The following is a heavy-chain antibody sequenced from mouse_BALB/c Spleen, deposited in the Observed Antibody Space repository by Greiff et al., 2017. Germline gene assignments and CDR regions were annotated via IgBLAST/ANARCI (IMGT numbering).Heavy chain of an antibody. CDR2: ISSGGSYT. CDR1: GFTFSSYG. J-gene: IGHJ4*01. V-gene: IGHV5-6*01. D-gene: IGHD2-10*01. CDR3: ARHETYYGNYYAMDY. Sequence: EVMLVESGGDLVKPGGSLKLSCAASGFTFSSYGMSWVRQTPDKRLEWVATISSGGSYTYYPDSVKGRFTISRDNAKNTLYLQMSSLKSEDTAMYYCARHETYYGNYYAMDYWGQGTSVTVSS.